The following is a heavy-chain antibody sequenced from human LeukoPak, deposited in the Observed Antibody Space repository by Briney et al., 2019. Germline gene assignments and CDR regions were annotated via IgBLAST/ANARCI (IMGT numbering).Heavy chain of an antibody. CDR2: ISGSGGST. CDR3: AKDLPPFNAFYI. CDR1: GFTFSRYA. J-gene: IGHJ3*02. V-gene: IGHV3-23*01. Sequence: PGGSLRLSCSASGFTFSRYATSWVPQAPGKGLEWVSAISGSGGSTYYADSVKGRFTISRDNSKNTLYLQMNSLRAEDTAVYYCAKDLPPFNAFYIWGQGTMVTVSS.